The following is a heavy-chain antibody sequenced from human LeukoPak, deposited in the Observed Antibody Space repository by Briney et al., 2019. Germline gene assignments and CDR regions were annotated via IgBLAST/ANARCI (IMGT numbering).Heavy chain of an antibody. Sequence: PGGSLRLSCAVSGLTFSSDGMDWVRQAPGKGLEWVAVIWYDGSNKYDADSVNGQISISRDNSKITLYLQMDSRRAEGTAVYYCARDGYIMITFWGVIVPDAFDIWGQGTMVTVSS. J-gene: IGHJ3*02. CDR3: ARDGYIMITFWGVIVPDAFDI. CDR2: IWYDGSNK. D-gene: IGHD3-16*02. CDR1: GLTFSSDG. V-gene: IGHV3-33*01.